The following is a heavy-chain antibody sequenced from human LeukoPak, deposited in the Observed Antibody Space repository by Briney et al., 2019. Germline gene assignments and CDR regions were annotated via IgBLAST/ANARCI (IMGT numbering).Heavy chain of an antibody. D-gene: IGHD3-9*01. V-gene: IGHV3-23*01. CDR3: AKESTVLRYFDPRRLYFNY. Sequence: QSGGSLRLSCAASGFTFRSYGMSWVRQAPGKGLEWVSGISGSGGTTYYADSVKGRFIISRDNSKNTLYLEMNSLRAEDTAVYYCAKESTVLRYFDPRRLYFNYWGQGALVTVSS. CDR1: GFTFRSYG. J-gene: IGHJ4*02. CDR2: ISGSGGTT.